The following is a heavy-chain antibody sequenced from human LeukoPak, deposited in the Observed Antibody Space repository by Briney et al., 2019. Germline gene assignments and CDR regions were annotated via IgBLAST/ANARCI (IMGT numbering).Heavy chain of an antibody. Sequence: GGSLRLSCATSQFIFSDYYMNWHRQAPGKGPEWLAYLSGRGTNIYYADSVKGRFTISRDNTQNLLFLQMTSLTAEDTAVYYCARGVSSDFWGQGTLVTVSS. CDR1: QFIFSDYY. CDR3: ARGVSSDF. CDR2: LSGRGTNI. J-gene: IGHJ4*02. D-gene: IGHD2-8*01. V-gene: IGHV3-11*01.